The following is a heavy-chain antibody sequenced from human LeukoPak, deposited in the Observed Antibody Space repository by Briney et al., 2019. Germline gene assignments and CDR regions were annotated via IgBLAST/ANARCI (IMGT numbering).Heavy chain of an antibody. CDR1: GGSISSGGYY. V-gene: IGHV4-31*03. D-gene: IGHD3-10*01. Sequence: SETLSLTCTVSGGSISSGGYYWSWIRRHPGKGLEWIGYIYYSGSTYYNPSLKSRVTISVDTSKNQFSLKLSSVTAADTAVYYCARSWSRDWFDPWGQGTLVTVSS. CDR3: ARSWSRDWFDP. J-gene: IGHJ5*02. CDR2: IYYSGST.